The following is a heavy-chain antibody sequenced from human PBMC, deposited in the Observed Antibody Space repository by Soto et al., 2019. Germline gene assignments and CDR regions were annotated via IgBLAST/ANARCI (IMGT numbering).Heavy chain of an antibody. CDR1: GYTFTSYG. V-gene: IGHV1-18*01. D-gene: IGHD3-16*02. Sequence: QVQLVQSGAQVKKPGASVKVSCKASGYTFTSYGISWVRQAPGQGLEWMGWISAYNGNTNYAQKLQGRVTMTTDTSTSTASMELRSLRSDDTAVYYCARDLGVYFWGSYHTGFHYWGHGTLVTV. CDR2: ISAYNGNT. J-gene: IGHJ4*01. CDR3: ARDLGVYFWGSYHTGFHY.